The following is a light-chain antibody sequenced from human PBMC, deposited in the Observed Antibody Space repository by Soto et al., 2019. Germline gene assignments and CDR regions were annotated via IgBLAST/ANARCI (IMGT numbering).Light chain of an antibody. J-gene: IGKJ4*01. CDR3: QQYGSSPLT. CDR2: GAS. Sequence: EIALPQYPGTLSLSPGASATLSCRASQSVSSSYLAWYQQKTGQAPRLLIYGASSRATGIPDRLSGSGYGKDFTLTISRLEPEDGAVYYCQQYGSSPLTFCGGTKVDIK. V-gene: IGKV3-20*01. CDR1: QSVSSSY.